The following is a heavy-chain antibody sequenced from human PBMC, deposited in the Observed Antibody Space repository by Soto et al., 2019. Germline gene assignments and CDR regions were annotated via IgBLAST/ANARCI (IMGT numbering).Heavy chain of an antibody. V-gene: IGHV3-48*01. Sequence: GGSLRLSYAASGFTFSSYSMNWVRQAPGKGLEWVSYISSSSSTIYYADSVKGRFTISRDNAKNSLYLQMNSLRAEDTAVYYCARGSGYSYGPTRYWGQGTLVTVSS. CDR1: GFTFSSYS. D-gene: IGHD5-18*01. J-gene: IGHJ4*02. CDR3: ARGSGYSYGPTRY. CDR2: ISSSSSTI.